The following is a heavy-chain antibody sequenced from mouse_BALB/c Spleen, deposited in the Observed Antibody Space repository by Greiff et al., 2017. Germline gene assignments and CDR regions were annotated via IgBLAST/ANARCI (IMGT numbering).Heavy chain of an antibody. CDR1: GYSITSGYY. V-gene: IGHV3-6*02. CDR2: ISYDGSN. CDR3: AREIDYAYYYAMDY. J-gene: IGHJ4*01. D-gene: IGHD2-4*01. Sequence: EVQLQESGPGLVKPSQSLSLTCSVTGYSITSGYYRNWIRQFPGNKLEWMGYISYDGSNNYNPSLKNRISITRDTSKNQFFLKLNTVTTEDTATYYCAREIDYAYYYAMDYWGQGTSVTVSS.